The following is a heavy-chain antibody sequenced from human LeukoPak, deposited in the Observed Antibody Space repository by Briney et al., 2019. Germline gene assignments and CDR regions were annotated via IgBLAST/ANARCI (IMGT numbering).Heavy chain of an antibody. V-gene: IGHV3-23*01. CDR3: AKDLWFGELSPIDY. D-gene: IGHD3-10*01. CDR2: ISGSGGST. CDR1: GFTLSSYA. J-gene: IGHJ4*02. Sequence: GGSLRLSCAASGFTLSSYAMSWVRQAPGKGLEWVSAISGSGGSTYYADSVKGRFTISRDNSKNTLYLQMNSLRAEDTAVYYCAKDLWFGELSPIDYWGQGTLVTVSS.